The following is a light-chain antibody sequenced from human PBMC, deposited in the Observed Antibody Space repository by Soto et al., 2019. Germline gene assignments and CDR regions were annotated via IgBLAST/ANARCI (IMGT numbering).Light chain of an antibody. CDR3: QQRSNWPIT. CDR1: QTVSSNY. CDR2: GAS. Sequence: EIILTQSPDTLSLSPWERATLSCRASQTVSSNYLAWCQQRPGQAPRLLIYGASTRAAGIPDRFSGSGSGTDFTLTISSREPEDFAVYYCQQRSNWPITFGQGTRLEI. J-gene: IGKJ5*01. V-gene: IGKV3D-20*02.